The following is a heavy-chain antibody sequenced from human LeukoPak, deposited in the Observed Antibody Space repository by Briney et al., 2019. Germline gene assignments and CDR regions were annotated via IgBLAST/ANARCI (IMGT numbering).Heavy chain of an antibody. CDR1: GDSISTSRYY. CDR3: ARAYYDYREIDY. Sequence: PSETLSLTCSVSGDSISTSRYYWGWIRQTPGKGLEWLGSISYSGRTFYNPSLKSRVTISVDTSNNQFSLNLYSVTAADTAVFYCARAYYDYREIDYWG. D-gene: IGHD3-22*01. J-gene: IGHJ4*01. CDR2: ISYSGRT. V-gene: IGHV4-39*01.